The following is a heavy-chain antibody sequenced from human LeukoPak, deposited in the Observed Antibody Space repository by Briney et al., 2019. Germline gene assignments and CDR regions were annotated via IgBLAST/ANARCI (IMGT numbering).Heavy chain of an antibody. V-gene: IGHV4-59*01. Sequence: SETLSLTCTVSGGSISSYYWSWIRQPPGKGLEWIGCTHYSGSTSYNPSLKSRVTISVDTSKNQFSLKLTSVTAADTAVYYCARGYSGSYGRFDYWGQGTLVTVSS. CDR2: THYSGST. D-gene: IGHD1-26*01. J-gene: IGHJ4*02. CDR3: ARGYSGSYGRFDY. CDR1: GGSISSYY.